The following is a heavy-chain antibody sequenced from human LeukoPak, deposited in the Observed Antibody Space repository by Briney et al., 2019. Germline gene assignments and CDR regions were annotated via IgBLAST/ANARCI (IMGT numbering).Heavy chain of an antibody. V-gene: IGHV4-59*01. J-gene: IGHJ4*02. CDR2: IYYSGST. CDR3: ARGSAVGDGYSDY. Sequence: SETLSLTCAVYGGSFSGYYWSWIRQPPGKGLEWIGYIYYSGSTNYNPSLKSRVTISVDTSKNQFSLKLSSVTAADTAVYYCARGSAVGDGYSDYWGQGTLVTVSS. D-gene: IGHD5-24*01. CDR1: GGSFSGYY.